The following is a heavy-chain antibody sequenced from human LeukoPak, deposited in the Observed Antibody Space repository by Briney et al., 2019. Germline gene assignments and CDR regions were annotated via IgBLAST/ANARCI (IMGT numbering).Heavy chain of an antibody. Sequence: SETLSLTCAVYGGSFSGYYWSWIRQPPGKGLEWIGSVYYSGSIKYNPSLKGRVSISRDMSKNQFFLNLNSVNATDTAAYYCARRDYAAWFDPWGQGTLVTVSS. CDR2: VYYSGSI. CDR1: GGSFSGYY. CDR3: ARRDYAAWFDP. J-gene: IGHJ5*02. V-gene: IGHV4-34*01. D-gene: IGHD4/OR15-4a*01.